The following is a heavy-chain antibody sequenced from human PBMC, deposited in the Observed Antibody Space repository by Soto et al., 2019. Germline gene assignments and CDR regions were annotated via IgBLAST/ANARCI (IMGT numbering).Heavy chain of an antibody. CDR3: ARGPVYGDYVYDY. Sequence: QVQLQQWGAGLLKPSETLSLTCAVYGGSFSGYYWSWIRQPPGKGLEWIGEINHSGSTNYNPSLKSRVTISVDTSNNPFSLKLSSVTAADTGVYYCARGPVYGDYVYDYWGQGTLVTVSS. CDR1: GGSFSGYY. D-gene: IGHD4-17*01. V-gene: IGHV4-34*01. J-gene: IGHJ4*02. CDR2: INHSGST.